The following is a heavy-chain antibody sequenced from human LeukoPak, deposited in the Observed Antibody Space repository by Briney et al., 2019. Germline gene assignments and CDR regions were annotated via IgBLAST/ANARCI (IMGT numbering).Heavy chain of an antibody. CDR1: GFTFSSYG. Sequence: GGSLRLSCAASGFTFSSYGMHWVRQAPGKGLEWVAFIRYDGSNKYYADSVKGRFTISRDNSKNTLYLYVNSLRPEDTAVYYCAKSWIRVGSFDYWGQGTLVTVSS. CDR2: IRYDGSNK. CDR3: AKSWIRVGSFDY. J-gene: IGHJ4*02. V-gene: IGHV3-30*02. D-gene: IGHD5-18*01.